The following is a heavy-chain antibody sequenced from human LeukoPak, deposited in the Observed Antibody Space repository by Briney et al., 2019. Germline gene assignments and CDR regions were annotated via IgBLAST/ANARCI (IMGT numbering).Heavy chain of an antibody. D-gene: IGHD2-2*01. V-gene: IGHV3-7*04. CDR1: GLTLSSHW. CDR3: ARGPSSQFRTDY. CDR2: IKQDGSEK. Sequence: GGSLRLSCAASGLTLSSHWMSWVRQAPEKGLEWVANIKQDGSEKYYVDSVKGRFTISRDNAKNLLYLQMNSLRAEDTAVYYCARGPSSQFRTDYWGQGTLVTVSS. J-gene: IGHJ4*02.